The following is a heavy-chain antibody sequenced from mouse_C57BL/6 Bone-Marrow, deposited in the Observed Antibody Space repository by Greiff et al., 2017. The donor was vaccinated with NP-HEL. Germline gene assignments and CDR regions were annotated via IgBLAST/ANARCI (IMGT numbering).Heavy chain of an antibody. D-gene: IGHD1-1*01. CDR2: IYPGSGST. Sequence: QVQLQQPGAELVKPGASVKMSCKASGYTFTSYWITWVKQRPGQGLEWIGDIYPGSGSTNYNEKFKSKATLTVDTSSSTAYMQLSSLTSEDSAVYYCARPYYGSSFYWYFDVWGTGTTVTVSS. J-gene: IGHJ1*03. V-gene: IGHV1-55*01. CDR3: ARPYYGSSFYWYFDV. CDR1: GYTFTSYW.